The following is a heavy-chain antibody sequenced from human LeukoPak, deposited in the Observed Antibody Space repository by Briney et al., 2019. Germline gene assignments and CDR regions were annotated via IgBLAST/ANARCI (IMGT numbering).Heavy chain of an antibody. D-gene: IGHD5-18*01. CDR3: ARRGYSYGSLGY. V-gene: IGHV1-69*13. J-gene: IGHJ4*02. CDR1: GGTFSSYA. Sequence: ASVKFSCKASGGTFSSYAISWVRQAPGQGLEWMGGIIPIFGTANYAQKFQGRVTITADESTSTAYMELSSLRSEDTAVYYCARRGYSYGSLGYWGQGTLVTVSS. CDR2: IIPIFGTA.